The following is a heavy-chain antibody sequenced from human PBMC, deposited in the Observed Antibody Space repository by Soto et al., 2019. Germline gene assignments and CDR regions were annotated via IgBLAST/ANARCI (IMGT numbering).Heavy chain of an antibody. CDR1: VFTFSNAW. CDR3: ARCPTYYYYYGMDV. V-gene: IGHV3-15*07. CDR2: IKSKTDGGTT. Sequence: PSGSLILSSASSVFTFSNAWMNWVLQSPVKGLEWVGRIKSKTDGGTTDYAAPVKGQVTISADKSISTAYLQWSSLKASDTAMYYCARCPTYYYYYGMDVWGQGTTVTVSS. J-gene: IGHJ6*02.